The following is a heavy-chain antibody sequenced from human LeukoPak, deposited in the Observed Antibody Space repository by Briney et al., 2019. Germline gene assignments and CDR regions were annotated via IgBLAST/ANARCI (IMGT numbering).Heavy chain of an antibody. CDR3: LHGGNSGDWVL. CDR2: VFHSGST. D-gene: IGHD4-23*01. J-gene: IGHJ4*02. Sequence: SGTLSLTCTVSGVSIRSSTNWWTWVRQAPGKGLEWIGEVFHSGSTNYNPSLKSRVTMSADKSKNQFSLNLSAVTAADTAVYYCLHGGNSGDWVLWGQGALVTVSS. CDR1: GVSIRSSTNW. V-gene: IGHV4-4*02.